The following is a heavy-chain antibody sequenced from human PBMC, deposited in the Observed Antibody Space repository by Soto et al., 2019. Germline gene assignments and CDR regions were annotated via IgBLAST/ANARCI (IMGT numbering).Heavy chain of an antibody. CDR2: IYYSGST. J-gene: IGHJ5*02. D-gene: IGHD3-22*01. V-gene: IGHV4-59*01. CDR3: ARGYYYDSSGYPAFGP. Sequence: PSETLSLTCTVSGGSISSYYWSWIRQPPGKGLEWIGYIYYSGSTNYNPSLKSRVTISVDTSKNQFSLKLSSVTAADTAVYYCARGYYYDSSGYPAFGPWGQGTLVTVSS. CDR1: GGSISSYY.